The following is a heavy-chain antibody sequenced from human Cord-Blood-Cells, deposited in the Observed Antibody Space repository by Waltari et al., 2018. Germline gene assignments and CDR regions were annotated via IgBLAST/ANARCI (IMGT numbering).Heavy chain of an antibody. V-gene: IGHV4-34*01. CDR2: INHSGST. D-gene: IGHD3-3*01. Sequence: VQPQQWGAGLLKPSETLSLTCAVYGGSFSGYYWSWIRQPPGKGLEWIGEINHSGSTNYNPSLKSRVTISVDTSKNQFSLKLSSVTAADTAVYYCARADDFWSGYYAFDIWGQGTMVTGSS. CDR3: ARADDFWSGYYAFDI. J-gene: IGHJ3*02. CDR1: GGSFSGYY.